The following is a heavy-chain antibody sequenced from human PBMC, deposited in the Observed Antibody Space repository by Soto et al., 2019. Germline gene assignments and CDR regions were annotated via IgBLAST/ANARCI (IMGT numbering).Heavy chain of an antibody. Sequence: ASVKVSCKASGGTFSSYTISWVRQAPGQGLEWMGRIIPILGIANYAQKFQGRVTITADKSTSTAYMELSSLRSEDTAVYYCALTDKREYSGYDLIYYFDYWGQGTLVTVSS. CDR3: ALTDKREYSGYDLIYYFDY. J-gene: IGHJ4*02. CDR1: GGTFSSYT. CDR2: IIPILGIA. V-gene: IGHV1-69*02. D-gene: IGHD5-12*01.